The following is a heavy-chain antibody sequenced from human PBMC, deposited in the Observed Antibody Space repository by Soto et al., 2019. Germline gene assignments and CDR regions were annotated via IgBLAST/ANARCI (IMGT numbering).Heavy chain of an antibody. D-gene: IGHD3-10*01. J-gene: IGHJ6*02. Sequence: QVQLQESGPGLVKPSQTLSLTCTVSGGSISSGGYYWSWIRQHPGKGLEWIGYIYYSGSTYYNPSLKSRVAISADTSNNPFSLKLSSVTAADTAVYYCARTARGVRGVMGYYYYGMDVWGQGTTVTFSS. CDR2: IYYSGST. CDR1: GGSISSGGYY. V-gene: IGHV4-31*03. CDR3: ARTARGVRGVMGYYYYGMDV.